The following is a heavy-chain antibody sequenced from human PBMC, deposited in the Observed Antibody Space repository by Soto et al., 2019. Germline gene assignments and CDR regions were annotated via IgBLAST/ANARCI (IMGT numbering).Heavy chain of an antibody. CDR2: SYYSGTT. CDR3: TRRDNWNDNRCDR. Sequence: ETLSLTCRVSGASIIVHSNCWVWLGQAPGKELESIGRSYYSGTTYGNPSLNSRATISVDTSNNQFSLRLTSVTAAATAIYYCTRRDNWNDNRCDRWGPGALVTVSS. J-gene: IGHJ5*02. V-gene: IGHV4-39*01. CDR1: GASIIVHSNC. D-gene: IGHD1-20*01.